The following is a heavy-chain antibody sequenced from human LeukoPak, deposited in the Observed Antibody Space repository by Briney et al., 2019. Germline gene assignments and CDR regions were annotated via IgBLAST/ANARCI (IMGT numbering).Heavy chain of an antibody. J-gene: IGHJ4*02. D-gene: IGHD3-22*01. CDR2: INWNGGST. V-gene: IGHV3-20*04. CDR3: ARDRYYDSSGYSYPLGY. CDR1: GFTFDDCA. Sequence: GGSLRLSCAASGFTFDDCAMSWVRQAPGKGLEWVSGINWNGGSTGYADSVKGRFTISRDNAKNSLYLQMNSLRAEDTALYYCARDRYYDSSGYSYPLGYWGQGTLVTVSS.